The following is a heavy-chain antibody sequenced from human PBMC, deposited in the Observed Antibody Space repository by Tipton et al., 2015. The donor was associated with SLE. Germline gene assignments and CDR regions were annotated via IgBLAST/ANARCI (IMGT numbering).Heavy chain of an antibody. V-gene: IGHV1-18*01. J-gene: IGHJ4*02. Sequence: QVQLVQSGAEVRKPGASVKVSCKASGYTFTSYGISWVRQAPGQGLEWMGWISAYNGNTNYAQKLQGRVTMTTDTSTSTVYMELSSLRSEDTAVYYCARGYGGSGSYRGRYYFDYWGQGTLVTVSS. CDR1: GYTFTSYG. CDR3: ARGYGGSGSYRGRYYFDY. CDR2: ISAYNGNT. D-gene: IGHD1-26*01.